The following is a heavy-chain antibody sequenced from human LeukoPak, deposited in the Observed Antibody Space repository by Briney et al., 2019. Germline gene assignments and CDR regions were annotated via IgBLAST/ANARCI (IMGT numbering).Heavy chain of an antibody. V-gene: IGHV3-43*02. Sequence: GGPLRLSCVASGLNFDDSAMHWVRQAPGKGLEWVSLISADGGSTFSADSVKGRFSISRDNSKNSLYLQMNSLRSEDTAMYYCAKESGKFDYWGQGTLVAVSS. CDR3: AKESGKFDY. CDR2: ISADGGST. J-gene: IGHJ4*02. CDR1: GLNFDDSA.